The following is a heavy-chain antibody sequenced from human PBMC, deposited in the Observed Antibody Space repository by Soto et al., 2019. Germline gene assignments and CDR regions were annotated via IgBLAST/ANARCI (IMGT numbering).Heavy chain of an antibody. CDR3: ATDIDSREEY. J-gene: IGHJ4*02. V-gene: IGHV3-30-3*01. CDR1: GFTFSSYA. D-gene: IGHD1-26*01. CDR2: ISHDGNNT. Sequence: QVHLVESGGGMVQSGRTLRLSCAASGFTFSSYAMHWFRQAPGKGLVWVAVISHDGNNTYYADSVKGRFTISRHNSKNTPNMQMNSLRPEDTAEYLCATDIDSREEYWGQGTLVTVSS.